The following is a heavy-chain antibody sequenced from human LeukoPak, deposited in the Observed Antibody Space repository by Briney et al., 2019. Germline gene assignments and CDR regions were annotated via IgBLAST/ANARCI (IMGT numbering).Heavy chain of an antibody. J-gene: IGHJ4*02. CDR3: ARARDLRELRYYFDY. V-gene: IGHV3-7*01. Sequence: PGGSLRLSCAASGFTFSSYWMSWVRQAPGKGLEWVASIKQDGSEKYYVDSVKGRFTISRDNAKNSLYLQMNSLRAEDTAVYYCARARDLRELRYYFDYWGQGTLVTVSS. CDR1: GFTFSSYW. CDR2: IKQDGSEK. D-gene: IGHD1-26*01.